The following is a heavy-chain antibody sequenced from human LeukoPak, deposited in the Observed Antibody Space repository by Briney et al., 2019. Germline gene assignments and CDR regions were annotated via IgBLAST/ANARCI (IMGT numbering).Heavy chain of an antibody. V-gene: IGHV4-34*01. D-gene: IGHD6-13*01. J-gene: IGHJ4*02. Sequence: SETLSLTCAVYGGFFSGYYWSWIRQPPGKGLEWIGEINHSGSTNYNPSLKSRATISVDTSKNQFSLKLSSVTAADTAVYYCARGELGLPNRYDYWGQGTLVTVSS. CDR2: INHSGST. CDR3: ARGELGLPNRYDY. CDR1: GGFFSGYY.